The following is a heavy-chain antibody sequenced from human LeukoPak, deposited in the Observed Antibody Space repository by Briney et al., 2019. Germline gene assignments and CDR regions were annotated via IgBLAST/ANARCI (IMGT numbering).Heavy chain of an antibody. CDR1: AFTFSSYA. J-gene: IGHJ4*02. Sequence: NPGGSLRLSCAASAFTFSSYAMRWGRQAPGKGLEWVAVISYDGSNKYYADSVKGRFTISRDNTNTTLYLEMNSLRAEASAVYCGARAVAGYFDYWGQGTLVTVSS. CDR3: ARAVAGYFDY. D-gene: IGHD6-13*01. CDR2: ISYDGSNK. V-gene: IGHV3-30-3*01.